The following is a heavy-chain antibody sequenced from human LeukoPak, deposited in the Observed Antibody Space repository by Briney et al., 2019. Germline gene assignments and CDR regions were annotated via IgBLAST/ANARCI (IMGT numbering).Heavy chain of an antibody. J-gene: IGHJ4*02. CDR2: INHSGST. CDR1: GGSFSGYY. V-gene: IGHV4-34*01. D-gene: IGHD5-18*01. CDR3: ASNSYGFCFDC. Sequence: SETLSLTCAVYGGSFSGYYWSWIRQPPGTGLEWIGEINHSGSTNYNPSLKSRVTISVDTSKNQFSLKLSSVTAADTAVYYCASNSYGFCFDCWGQGTLVTVSS.